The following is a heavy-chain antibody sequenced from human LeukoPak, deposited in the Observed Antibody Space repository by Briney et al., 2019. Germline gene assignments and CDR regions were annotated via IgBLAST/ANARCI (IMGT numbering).Heavy chain of an antibody. D-gene: IGHD3-3*01. V-gene: IGHV3-74*01. CDR3: ARDGSLPDF. CDR1: EFTFSRHW. Sequence: GGSLRLSCAASEFTFSRHWMHWVRQAPGKGLVWVSYINSDGSSTSYADYVKGRFTISRDNAKNMLYMQMNSLRAEDTAVYYCARDGSLPDFWGQGTLVTVSS. CDR2: INSDGSST. J-gene: IGHJ4*02.